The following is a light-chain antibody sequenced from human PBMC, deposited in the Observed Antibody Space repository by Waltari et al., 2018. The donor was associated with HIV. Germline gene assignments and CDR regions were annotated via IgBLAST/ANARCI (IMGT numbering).Light chain of an antibody. CDR1: SSNIGSNY. Sequence: QSVLTQSTSASGTPGQRVTISCSGSSSNIGSNYVYWYQQLPGTAPKLLIYGSNQRPPGVPDRFSGSKSGTSASLAISGLRSEDEADYYCAAWDDSLSGRVFGGGTKLTVL. V-gene: IGLV1-47*01. CDR3: AAWDDSLSGRV. J-gene: IGLJ3*02. CDR2: GSN.